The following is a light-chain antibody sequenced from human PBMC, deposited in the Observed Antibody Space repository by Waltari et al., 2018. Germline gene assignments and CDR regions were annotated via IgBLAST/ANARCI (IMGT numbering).Light chain of an antibody. CDR3: QQYDNYWT. J-gene: IGKJ1*01. CDR2: RAS. Sequence: DIQMTQSPCTLSASVGDRVTITCRASQSITNWLAWYQQKPRKAPKLLSYRASNLESGVPSRFSGSGSGTEFTLTISSLQPDDFATYYCQQYDNYWTCGQGTKVEIK. V-gene: IGKV1-5*03. CDR1: QSITNW.